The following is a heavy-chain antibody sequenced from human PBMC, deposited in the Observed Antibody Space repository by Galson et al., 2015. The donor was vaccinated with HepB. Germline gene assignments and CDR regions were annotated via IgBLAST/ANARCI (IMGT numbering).Heavy chain of an antibody. Sequence: SLRLSCAASGFTFSSYAMHWVRQAPGKGLEWVAVISYDGSNKYYADSVKGRFTISRDNSKNSLYLQMNSLRAEDTAVYYCARHYYDSSGYYHGAFDIWGQGTMVTVSS. CDR2: ISYDGSNK. CDR3: ARHYYDSSGYYHGAFDI. J-gene: IGHJ3*02. V-gene: IGHV3-30*04. CDR1: GFTFSSYA. D-gene: IGHD3-22*01.